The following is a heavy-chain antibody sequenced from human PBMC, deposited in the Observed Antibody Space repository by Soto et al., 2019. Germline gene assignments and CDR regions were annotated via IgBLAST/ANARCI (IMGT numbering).Heavy chain of an antibody. CDR2: ISAYNGNT. V-gene: IGHV1-18*01. Sequence: QIQLVRSGAEVKKPGASVKVSCKASGYTFSSYHITWVRQAPGQGLEWMGWISAYNGNTNYAQNLQGRVTMTTDPSTSTAYMELRSLRSDDTAVYYCARDLPPVDYWGQGTLVTVSS. J-gene: IGHJ4*02. CDR1: GYTFSSYH. CDR3: ARDLPPVDY.